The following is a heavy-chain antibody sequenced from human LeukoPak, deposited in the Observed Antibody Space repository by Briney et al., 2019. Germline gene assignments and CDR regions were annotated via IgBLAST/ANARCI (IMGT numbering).Heavy chain of an antibody. Sequence: SETLSLTCTVSGGSISSYYWSWIRQPPGKGLEWIGYIYYSGSTNYNPSLKSRVTISVDTSKNQFSLKLSSVTAADTAVYYCARDLPIVGSILAFVIWGQGTMVTVSS. CDR3: ARDLPIVGSILAFVI. V-gene: IGHV4-59*01. J-gene: IGHJ3*02. CDR2: IYYSGST. D-gene: IGHD1-26*01. CDR1: GGSISSYY.